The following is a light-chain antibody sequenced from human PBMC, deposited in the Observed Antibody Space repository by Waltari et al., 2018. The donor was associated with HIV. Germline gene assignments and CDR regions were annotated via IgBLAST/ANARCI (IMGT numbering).Light chain of an antibody. V-gene: IGLV1-44*01. CDR1: TSNIGTNT. Sequence: QSVLTQPSSASGTPGQRVTISCSGSTSNIGTNTVSWYQQLPGTAPKLLIYINNQRASGVPDRFSGSKSCTSASLAISGLQSEDEADYYCAVWDDSLNGVLFGGGTKLTVL. J-gene: IGLJ2*01. CDR2: INN. CDR3: AVWDDSLNGVL.